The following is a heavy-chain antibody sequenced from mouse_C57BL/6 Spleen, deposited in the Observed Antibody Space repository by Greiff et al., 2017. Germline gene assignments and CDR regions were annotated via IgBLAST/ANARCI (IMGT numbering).Heavy chain of an antibody. CDR2: ISSGSSTI. V-gene: IGHV5-17*01. CDR1: GFTFSDYG. Sequence: EVHLVESGGGLVKPGGSLKLSCAASGFTFSDYGMHWVRQAPEKGLEWVAYISSGSSTIYYADTVKGRFTISRDNAKNTLFLQMTSLRSEDTAMYYCARRSPRGYYAMDYWGQGTSVTVSS. CDR3: ARRSPRGYYAMDY. J-gene: IGHJ4*01.